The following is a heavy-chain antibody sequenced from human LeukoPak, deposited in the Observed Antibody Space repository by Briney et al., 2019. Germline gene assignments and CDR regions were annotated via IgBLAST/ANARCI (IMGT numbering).Heavy chain of an antibody. Sequence: SETLSLTCAVYGGSFSGYYWIWIRQPPGKGLEWIGEINHSGSTKYNPSLKSRVIISVDTSKNQFSLKLSSVTAADTAVYYCARVVVVTARDSFGIWGQGTMVTVSS. CDR3: ARVVVVTARDSFGI. CDR1: GGSFSGYY. V-gene: IGHV4-34*01. J-gene: IGHJ3*02. D-gene: IGHD2-21*02. CDR2: INHSGST.